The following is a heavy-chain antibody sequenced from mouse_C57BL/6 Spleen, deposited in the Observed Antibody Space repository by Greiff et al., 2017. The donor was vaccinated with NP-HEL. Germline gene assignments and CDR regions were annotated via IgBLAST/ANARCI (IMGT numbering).Heavy chain of an antibody. CDR1: GYSFTDYN. Sequence: VQLQQSGPELVKPGASVKISCKASGYSFTDYNMNWVKQSNGKSLEWIGVINPNYGTTSYNQKFKGKATLTVDQSSSTAYMQLNSLTSEDSAVYYCAIEDYGSSNGYFDVWGTGTTVTVSS. J-gene: IGHJ1*03. CDR3: AIEDYGSSNGYFDV. V-gene: IGHV1-39*01. D-gene: IGHD1-1*01. CDR2: INPNYGTT.